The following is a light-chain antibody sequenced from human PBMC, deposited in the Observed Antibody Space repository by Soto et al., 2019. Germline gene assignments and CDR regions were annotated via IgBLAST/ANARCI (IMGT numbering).Light chain of an antibody. CDR3: QQRSQWPPMT. Sequence: EILLTQSPVTLSLSPGQRATLSCRASQSISTYLAWYQVKPGQAPRLLIYDASSRSTGVPARFSGSGSGTDFSLTLSSLVPEDVAVQYCQQRSQWPPMTFGQGTRLEMK. J-gene: IGKJ5*01. V-gene: IGKV3-11*01. CDR1: QSISTY. CDR2: DAS.